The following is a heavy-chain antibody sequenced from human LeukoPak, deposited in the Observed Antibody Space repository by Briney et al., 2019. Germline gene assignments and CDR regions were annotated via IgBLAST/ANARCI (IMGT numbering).Heavy chain of an antibody. V-gene: IGHV3-74*01. J-gene: IGHJ5*02. CDR1: GFTFSSYW. CDR2: INSDGSST. CDR3: ARDPRNVGLAP. D-gene: IGHD2-15*01. Sequence: PGGSLRLSCAASGFTFSSYWMHWVRQAPGKGLVWVSRINSDGSSTSYADSVKGRFTISRDNVKNTLYLQMNSLRVEDTAVYYCARDPRNVGLAPWGQGTLVTVSS.